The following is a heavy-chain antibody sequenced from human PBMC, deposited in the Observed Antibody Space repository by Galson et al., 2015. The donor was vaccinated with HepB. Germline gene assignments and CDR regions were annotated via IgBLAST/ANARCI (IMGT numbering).Heavy chain of an antibody. CDR1: GYVFSDYA. D-gene: IGHD3-10*01. CDR2: INTNTGNP. Sequence: SVKVSCKASGYVFSDYAINWVRQAPGQGLEWMGWINTNTGNPTYAQGFTGRFVFSLDTSVSTTYLQISSPKVEDTAVYYCARTPYFGSGRFSNAWFERWGQGTLVTVSS. V-gene: IGHV7-4-1*02. J-gene: IGHJ5*02. CDR3: ARTPYFGSGRFSNAWFER.